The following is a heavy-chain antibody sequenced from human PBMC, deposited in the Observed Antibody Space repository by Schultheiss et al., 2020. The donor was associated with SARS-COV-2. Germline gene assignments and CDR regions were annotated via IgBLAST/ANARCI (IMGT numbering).Heavy chain of an antibody. V-gene: IGHV4-59*08. CDR1: GGSFSGFY. D-gene: IGHD6-13*01. J-gene: IGHJ4*02. CDR3: GSLLYTSSWPVDY. Sequence: SETLSLTCAVYGGSFSGFYWSWIRQPPGKGLEWIGYIYYSGSTNYNPSLKSRVTISVDTSKNQFSLKLSSVTAADTAIYYCGSLLYTSSWPVDYWGQGTRVTVSS. CDR2: IYYSGST.